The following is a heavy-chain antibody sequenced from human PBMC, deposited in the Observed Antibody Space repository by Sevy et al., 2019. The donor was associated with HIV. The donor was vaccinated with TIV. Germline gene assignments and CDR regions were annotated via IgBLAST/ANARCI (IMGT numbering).Heavy chain of an antibody. D-gene: IGHD4-17*01. CDR3: ARDLPPSATTVAHFDC. CDR2: ISNSGTTI. Sequence: GGSLRLSCAASGFIFSSYEMNWVRQAPGKGLEWVSYISNSGTTIYYSDSVKDRFTISRDNARNSLYLQMNSLRAEDTTVYAYARDLPPSATTVAHFDCWGQGTLVTVSS. J-gene: IGHJ4*02. CDR1: GFIFSSYE. V-gene: IGHV3-48*03.